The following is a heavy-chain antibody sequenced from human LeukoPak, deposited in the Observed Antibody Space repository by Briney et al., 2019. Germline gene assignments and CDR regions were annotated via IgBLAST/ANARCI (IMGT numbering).Heavy chain of an antibody. CDR2: INPNNGGT. Sequence: ASVKVSCKASGYTFIGYYIHWVRQAPGQGLEWMGWINPNNGGTNYAQNFQGRVTMTRDTSISTAYMELTRLRSDDTAVYYCARDSLRGKMAVAGNWCDSWGQGTLVTVSS. D-gene: IGHD6-19*01. V-gene: IGHV1-2*02. CDR1: GYTFIGYY. J-gene: IGHJ5*01. CDR3: ARDSLRGKMAVAGNWCDS.